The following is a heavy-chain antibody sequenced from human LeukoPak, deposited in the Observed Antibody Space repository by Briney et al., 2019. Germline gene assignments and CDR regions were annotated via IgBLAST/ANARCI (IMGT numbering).Heavy chain of an antibody. CDR2: ISYDGSNK. J-gene: IGHJ4*02. Sequence: LTGGSLRLSCAASGFTFRDAWMTWVRQAPGKGLEWVAVISYDGSNKYYADSVKGRFTISRDNSKNTLYLQMNSLRAEDTAVYYCAKDPRKHIVVVTAILYYFDYWGQGTLVTVSS. CDR3: AKDPRKHIVVVTAILYYFDY. V-gene: IGHV3-30*18. D-gene: IGHD2-21*02. CDR1: GFTFRDAW.